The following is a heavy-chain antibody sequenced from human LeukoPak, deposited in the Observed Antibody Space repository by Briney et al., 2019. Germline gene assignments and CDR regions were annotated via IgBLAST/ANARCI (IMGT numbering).Heavy chain of an antibody. CDR1: GYTLTSYY. CDR3: FVISLGY. V-gene: IGHV1-46*01. CDR2: INPGDGST. D-gene: IGHD2-21*01. J-gene: IGHJ4*02. Sequence: GASVKVSCKASGYTLTSYYMNWVRQAPGQGLEWMGLINPGDGSTTYAQKFQGRVTTTRDTSTSTVYMELSSLRSEDTAVYYCFVISLGYWGQGTLVTVSS.